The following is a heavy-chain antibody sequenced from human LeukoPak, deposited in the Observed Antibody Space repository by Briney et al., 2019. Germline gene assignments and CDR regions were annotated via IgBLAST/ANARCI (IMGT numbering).Heavy chain of an antibody. CDR2: IYYSGST. CDR3: ARGRGIAAAGPPFDY. V-gene: IGHV4-59*12. J-gene: IGHJ4*02. CDR1: GGSISSYY. D-gene: IGHD6-13*01. Sequence: SETLSLTCTVSGGSISSYYWSWLRQPPGKGLEWVGYIYYSGSTNYNPSLKSRVTISVDTSKNQFSLKLSSVTAADTAVYYCARGRGIAAAGPPFDYWGQGTLVTVSS.